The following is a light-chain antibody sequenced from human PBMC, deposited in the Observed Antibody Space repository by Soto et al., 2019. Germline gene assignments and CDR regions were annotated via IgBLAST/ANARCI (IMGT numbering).Light chain of an antibody. CDR2: KPS. V-gene: IGKV1-5*03. J-gene: IGKJ2*01. Sequence: IQVPKPPSTLHASVGDRVTIICRARQSIGTWLAGYQQKHGKAPKPLIYKPSSLESGVPSRFSGSGSGTEFTLTISSLQPDDFATYYRQQYNSYSNTFGQGTKLEIK. CDR3: QQYNSYSNT. CDR1: QSIGTW.